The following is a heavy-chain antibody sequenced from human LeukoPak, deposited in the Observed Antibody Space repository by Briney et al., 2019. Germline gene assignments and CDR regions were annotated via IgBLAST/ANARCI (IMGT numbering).Heavy chain of an antibody. J-gene: IGHJ5*02. CDR3: ARGPSLVVVAAGENWFDP. CDR2: ISSSGSTI. V-gene: IGHV3-48*03. D-gene: IGHD2-15*01. Sequence: GGSLRLSCAASGFTFSSYEMNWVRKAPGKGLEWVSYISSSGSTIYYADSVKGRFTISRDNAKNSLYLQMNSLRAEDTAVYYCARGPSLVVVAAGENWFDPWGQGTLVTVSS. CDR1: GFTFSSYE.